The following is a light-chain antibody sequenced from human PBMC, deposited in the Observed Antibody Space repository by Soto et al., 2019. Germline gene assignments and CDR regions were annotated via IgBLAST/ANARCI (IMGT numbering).Light chain of an antibody. V-gene: IGLV2-14*03. CDR2: DVN. J-gene: IGLJ1*01. Sequence: QSVLTQPASVSGSPGQSITISCTGTSSDVGAYNYVSWYQQHPGKALRLMIYDVNNRPSGVSNRFSGSKSGNTASLTISGLQAEDEADYYCSSYTSSSTYVFGTGTKVTVL. CDR1: SSDVGAYNY. CDR3: SSYTSSSTYV.